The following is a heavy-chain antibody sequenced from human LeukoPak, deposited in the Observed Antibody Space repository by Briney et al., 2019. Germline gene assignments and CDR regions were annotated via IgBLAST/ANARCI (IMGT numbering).Heavy chain of an antibody. CDR2: INPNSGGT. CDR1: GYTFTGYY. Sequence: ASVKVSCKASGYTFTGYYMHWVRQAPGQGLEWMGWINPNSGGTNYAQKFQGRATMTRDTSISTAYMELSRLRSDDTAVYCCARVSRLVTYYYYYYMDVWGKGTTVTVSS. J-gene: IGHJ6*03. CDR3: ARVSRLVTYYYYYYMDV. V-gene: IGHV1-2*02.